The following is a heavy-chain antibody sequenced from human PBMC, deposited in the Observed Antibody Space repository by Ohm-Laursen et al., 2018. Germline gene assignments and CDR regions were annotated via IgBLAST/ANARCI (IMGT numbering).Heavy chain of an antibody. D-gene: IGHD1-7*01. Sequence: SLRLSCAASGFKFSTYGMGWVRQAPGKGLEWVSQISGSGGSTYYADSMKGRFSISRDDSNNTLYLQMNGLRAEDTAVYYCAKDEPGTSFYWGRGALVTVSS. CDR1: GFKFSTYG. V-gene: IGHV3-23*01. CDR2: ISGSGGST. CDR3: AKDEPGTSFY. J-gene: IGHJ4*02.